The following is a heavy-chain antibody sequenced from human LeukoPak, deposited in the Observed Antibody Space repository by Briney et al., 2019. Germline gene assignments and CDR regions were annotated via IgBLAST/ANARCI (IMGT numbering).Heavy chain of an antibody. Sequence: SLRLSCAASGFTFDDYAMHWVRQAPGKGLEWVSSINWNSDSMAYADSVKGRFTISRDNAKNSLYLQMNSLRAEDMALYFCAKGYGSGTYYNPFDFWGQGTLVTVSS. V-gene: IGHV3-9*03. CDR1: GFTFDDYA. D-gene: IGHD3-10*01. J-gene: IGHJ4*02. CDR3: AKGYGSGTYYNPFDF. CDR2: INWNSDSM.